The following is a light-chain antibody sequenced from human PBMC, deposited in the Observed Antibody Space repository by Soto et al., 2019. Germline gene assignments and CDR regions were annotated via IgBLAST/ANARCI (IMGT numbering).Light chain of an antibody. CDR1: QSLSTGY. V-gene: IGKV3-20*01. Sequence: EIVLTQSPGTLSLSQGERATLSCRASQSLSTGYLAWYQQKPGQAPRLLIYAASTRATGIPDRFSGSGSGTDFTLTISRLGPEDFAVYYCQQYDSSSYTFGQGTK. CDR3: QQYDSSSYT. CDR2: AAS. J-gene: IGKJ2*01.